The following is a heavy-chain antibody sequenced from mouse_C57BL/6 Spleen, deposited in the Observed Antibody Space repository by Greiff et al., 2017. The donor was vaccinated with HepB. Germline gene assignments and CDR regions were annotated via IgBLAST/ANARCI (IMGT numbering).Heavy chain of an antibody. V-gene: IGHV1-64*01. CDR3: ARATGIYYFFDY. Sequence: VQLQQPGAELVKPGASVKLSCKASGYTFTSYWMHWVKQRPGQGLEWIGMIHPNSGSTNYNEKFKSKATLTVDKSSSTAYMQLSSLTSEDSAVYYCARATGIYYFFDYWGQGTTLTVSS. CDR1: GYTFTSYW. D-gene: IGHD1-1*01. CDR2: IHPNSGST. J-gene: IGHJ2*01.